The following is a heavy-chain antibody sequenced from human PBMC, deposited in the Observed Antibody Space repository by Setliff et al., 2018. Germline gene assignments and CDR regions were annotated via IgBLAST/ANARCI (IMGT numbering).Heavy chain of an antibody. CDR1: GGSISSYY. J-gene: IGHJ4*02. CDR2: IYYSGST. V-gene: IGHV4-59*12. D-gene: IGHD3-3*01. CDR3: ASTPDGDLYYNFWSGYYLTLDY. Sequence: SETLSLTCTVSGGSISSYYWSWIRQPPGKGLEWTGYIYYSGSTNYNPSLKSRVTISVDTSKNQFSLKLSSVTAADTAVYYCASTPDGDLYYNFWSGYYLTLDYWGQGTRGTSPQ.